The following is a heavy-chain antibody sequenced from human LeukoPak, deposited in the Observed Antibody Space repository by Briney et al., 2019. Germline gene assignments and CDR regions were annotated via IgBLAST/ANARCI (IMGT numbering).Heavy chain of an antibody. Sequence: PGGSLRLSCAASGFTFSDYYMSWIRQAPGKGLEWVSCISSSSSYTNYADSVKGRFTISRGNAKNSLYLQMNSLRAEDTAVYYCARSPTYQLVYDYWGQGTLVTVSS. V-gene: IGHV3-11*06. CDR3: ARSPTYQLVYDY. D-gene: IGHD2-2*02. CDR1: GFTFSDYY. J-gene: IGHJ4*02. CDR2: ISSSSSYT.